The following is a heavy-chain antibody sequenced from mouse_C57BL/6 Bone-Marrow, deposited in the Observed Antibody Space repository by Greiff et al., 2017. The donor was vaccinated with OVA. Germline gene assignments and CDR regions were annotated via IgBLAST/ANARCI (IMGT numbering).Heavy chain of an antibody. J-gene: IGHJ2*01. V-gene: IGHV14-2*01. D-gene: IGHD1-1*01. CDR3: ARRTLLYLDY. Sequence: DVQLQESGAELVKPGASVKLSCTASGFNIKDYYMHWVKQRTEQGLEWIGRIDPEHGETKYAPKFQGKATITADTSSNTAYLQLSSLTSEDTAVYYCARRTLLYLDYWGQGTTLTVSS. CDR2: IDPEHGET. CDR1: GFNIKDYY.